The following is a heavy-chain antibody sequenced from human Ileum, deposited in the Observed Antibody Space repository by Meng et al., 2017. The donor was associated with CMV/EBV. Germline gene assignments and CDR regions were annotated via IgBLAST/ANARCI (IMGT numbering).Heavy chain of an antibody. CDR2: IKEDGSEK. J-gene: IGHJ2*01. Sequence: GESLKISCAASGFTFGNYWMHWVRQVPGKGLEWVANIKEDGSEKYYVDSVKGRFTMSRDNAKNSLYLQMNSLRAEDTAVYYCARDKYYSRDLWGRGTLVTVSS. D-gene: IGHD3-10*01. V-gene: IGHV3-7*01. CDR3: ARDKYYSRDL. CDR1: GFTFGNYW.